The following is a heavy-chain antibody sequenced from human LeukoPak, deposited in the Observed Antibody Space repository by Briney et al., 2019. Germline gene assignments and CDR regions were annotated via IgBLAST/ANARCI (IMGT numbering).Heavy chain of an antibody. CDR1: GYSISSDYY. CDR2: IYYSGST. Sequence: SETLSLTCAVSGYSISSDYYWSWIRPPPGKGLEWMGYIYYSGSTYYNPSLKSRVTISVDTSKNQFSLKLSSVTAADTAVYHCARFIVVVAAAIRYAFDIWGQGTMVTVSS. J-gene: IGHJ3*02. V-gene: IGHV4-30-4*08. D-gene: IGHD2-2*02. CDR3: ARFIVVVAAAIRYAFDI.